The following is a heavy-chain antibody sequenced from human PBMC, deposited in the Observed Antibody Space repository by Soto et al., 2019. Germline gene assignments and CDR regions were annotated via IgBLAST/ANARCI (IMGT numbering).Heavy chain of an antibody. D-gene: IGHD2-2*01. CDR1: GGSISSGGYY. V-gene: IGHV4-31*03. J-gene: IGHJ3*02. Sequence: SETLSLTCTVSGGSISSGGYYWSWIRQHPGRGLEWIGYIYYSGSTYYNPSLKSRVTISVDTSKNQFSLNLTSVTAADTAVYYCARGECSSNYCFTRWALDIWGQGTVVTVSS. CDR3: ARGECSSNYCFTRWALDI. CDR2: IYYSGST.